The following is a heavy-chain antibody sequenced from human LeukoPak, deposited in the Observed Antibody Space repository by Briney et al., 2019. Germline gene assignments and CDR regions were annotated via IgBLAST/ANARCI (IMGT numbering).Heavy chain of an antibody. CDR2: IYYSGST. D-gene: IGHD3-22*01. V-gene: IGHV4-59*01. CDR3: ARDLVSTMIVGGFDL. Sequence: SETLSLTCTVSGGSISSYYWSWIRQPPGKGLEWIGYIYYSGSTNYNPSLKSRVTISVDTSKNQFSLKLSSVTAADTAVYYCARDLVSTMIVGGFDLWGRGTLVTVSS. CDR1: GGSISSYY. J-gene: IGHJ2*01.